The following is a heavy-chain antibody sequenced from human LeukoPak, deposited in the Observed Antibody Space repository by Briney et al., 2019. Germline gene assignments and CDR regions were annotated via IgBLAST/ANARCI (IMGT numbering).Heavy chain of an antibody. CDR2: IYSGGST. D-gene: IGHD3-22*01. V-gene: IGHV3-53*01. CDR3: ARQDRYRYYYDSSGQISH. J-gene: IGHJ1*01. Sequence: GGSLRLSCAASGFTVSSNYMSWVRQAPGKGLQWVSVIYSGGSTYYADSVKGRFTISRDNSKNTLYLQMNSLRAEDTAVYYCARQDRYRYYYDSSGQISHWGQGTLVTVSS. CDR1: GFTVSSNY.